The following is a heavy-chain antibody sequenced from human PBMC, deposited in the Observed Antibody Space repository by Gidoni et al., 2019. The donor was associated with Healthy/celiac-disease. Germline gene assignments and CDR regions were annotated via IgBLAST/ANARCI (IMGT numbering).Heavy chain of an antibody. CDR2: INPNSGGT. CDR3: ARGGDLMVVPAALYFQH. CDR1: GYTFTGYY. Sequence: QVQLVQSGAEVKTPGASVKVSCKASGYTFTGYYMHWVRQAPGQGLEWMGWINPNSGGTNYAQKFQGRVTMTRDTSISTAYMELSRLRSDDTAVYYCARGGDLMVVPAALYFQHWGQGTLVTVSS. J-gene: IGHJ1*01. V-gene: IGHV1-2*02. D-gene: IGHD2-2*01.